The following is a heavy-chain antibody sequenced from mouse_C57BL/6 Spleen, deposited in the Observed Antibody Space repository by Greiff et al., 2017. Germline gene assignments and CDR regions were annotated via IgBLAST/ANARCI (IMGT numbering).Heavy chain of an antibody. J-gene: IGHJ2*01. CDR1: GYTFTRYW. V-gene: IGHV1-52*01. D-gene: IGHD6-1*01. CDR3: SRSREPLCDY. CDR2: IDPSDRET. Sequence: VQLQQPGAELVRPGSSVKLSCKASGYTFTRYWMHWVKQRPIQGLEWIGNIDPSDRETHYNQTFKDKATLTVDKSSITTYMQLSSLTSDDSAVYYCSRSREPLCDYWGQGTTRTVSS.